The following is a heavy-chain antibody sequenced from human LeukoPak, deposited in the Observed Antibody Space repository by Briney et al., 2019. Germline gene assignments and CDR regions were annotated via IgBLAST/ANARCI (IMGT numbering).Heavy chain of an antibody. J-gene: IGHJ5*02. CDR1: GFTFSSYW. V-gene: IGHV3-74*01. Sequence: GGSLRLSCAASGFTFSSYWMHWVRQAPGKGLVWVSRINSDGSSTVYAGSVKGRFTISRDNVKNTLYLQMNSLRAEDTAVYYCARPYCSGGGCYSNNWFDPWGQGTLVTVSS. CDR3: ARPYCSGGGCYSNNWFDP. D-gene: IGHD2-15*01. CDR2: INSDGSST.